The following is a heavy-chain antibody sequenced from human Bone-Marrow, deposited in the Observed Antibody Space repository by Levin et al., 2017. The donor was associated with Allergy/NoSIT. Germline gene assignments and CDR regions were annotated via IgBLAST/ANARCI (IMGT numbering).Heavy chain of an antibody. CDR2: MSSDGSSK. J-gene: IGHJ4*02. CDR1: GFTFSTFG. Sequence: GGSLRLSCAASGFTFSTFGMQRVRQAPGKGLEWVAIMSSDGSSKYYGDSVKGRFTISRDNSKNTLYLQMRSLTTDDTAVYFCSKAVFDSWGQGSLVTVSS. V-gene: IGHV3-30*18. CDR3: SKAVFDS.